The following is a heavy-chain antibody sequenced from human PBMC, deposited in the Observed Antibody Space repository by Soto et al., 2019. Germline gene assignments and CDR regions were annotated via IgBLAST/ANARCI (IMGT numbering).Heavy chain of an antibody. J-gene: IGHJ4*02. CDR1: GGSISNYY. CDR2: IYSSGST. CDR3: ARDHPHSYGVYYFDY. V-gene: IGHV4-59*01. Sequence: SETLSLTCTVSGGSISNYYWNWIRQSPGKGLEWIGYIYSSGSTHYNPSLQNRVTISIDTSKNRVSLKVNSVTAADTAVYYCARDHPHSYGVYYFDYWGQGTPVTVSS. D-gene: IGHD5-18*01.